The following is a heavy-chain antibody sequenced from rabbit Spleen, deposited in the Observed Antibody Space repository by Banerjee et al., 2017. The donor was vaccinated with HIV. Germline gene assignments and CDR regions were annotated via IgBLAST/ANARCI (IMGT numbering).Heavy chain of an antibody. Sequence: QSLEESGRDLVKPGASLTLTCTASGFSFSSGYYMCWVRQAPGKGLEWIGCIYTGSSSSTVYASWVNGRFTISSHNAQNTLFLQLNSLTAADRATYFCARDLLGVIGWNFYLWGQGTLVTVS. J-gene: IGHJ4*01. V-gene: IGHV1S40*01. CDR3: ARDLLGVIGWNFYL. D-gene: IGHD1-1*01. CDR1: GFSFSSGYY. CDR2: IYTGSSSST.